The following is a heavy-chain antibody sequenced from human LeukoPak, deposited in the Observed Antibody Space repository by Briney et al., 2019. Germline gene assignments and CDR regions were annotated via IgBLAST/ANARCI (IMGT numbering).Heavy chain of an antibody. V-gene: IGHV1-18*01. Sequence: ASVKVSCKASGYTFTSYGISWVRQAPGQGLEWMGWIGAYNGNTNYAQKLQGRVTMTTDTSTSTAYMELRSLRSDDAAVYYCARVESSYYFDYWGQGTLVTVSS. CDR2: IGAYNGNT. J-gene: IGHJ4*02. D-gene: IGHD1-26*01. CDR3: ARVESSYYFDY. CDR1: GYTFTSYG.